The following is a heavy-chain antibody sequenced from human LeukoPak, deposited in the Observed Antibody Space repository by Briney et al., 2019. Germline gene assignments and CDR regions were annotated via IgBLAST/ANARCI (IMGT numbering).Heavy chain of an antibody. CDR3: ARARLSLGTSVAYYLDY. D-gene: IGHD4-23*01. J-gene: IGHJ4*02. Sequence: SETLSLTCSVSGGSITPYYRTWIRQPPGKGLEWIGYIYSSGSTNYNSSLKSRVSISVDTSKNQFSLKLSSVTAADSALYYCARARLSLGTSVAYYLDYWGQGTLVTVSS. CDR2: IYSSGST. CDR1: GGSITPYY. V-gene: IGHV4-59*01.